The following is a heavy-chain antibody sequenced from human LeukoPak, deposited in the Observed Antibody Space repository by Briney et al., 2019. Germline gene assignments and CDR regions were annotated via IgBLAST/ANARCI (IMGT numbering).Heavy chain of an antibody. D-gene: IGHD6-19*01. CDR2: IRSIGYGETT. J-gene: IGHJ6*02. CDR3: ARGPIPLWLHNGMDV. CDR1: GFTFGDHA. V-gene: IGHV3-49*04. Sequence: PGRSLGLYCITSGFTFGDHAMTWVRQAPGKGLESVSFIRSIGYGETTEYAPSVKGRFTISRDNSNSIAYLQLNSLNTADTGFYYSARGPIPLWLHNGMDVWGQGTTVIVSS.